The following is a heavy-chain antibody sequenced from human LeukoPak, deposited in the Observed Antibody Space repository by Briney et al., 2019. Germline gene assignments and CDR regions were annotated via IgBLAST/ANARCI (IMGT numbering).Heavy chain of an antibody. J-gene: IGHJ4*02. CDR3: ARNPSTSMEF. D-gene: IGHD5-18*01. CDR2: IKNDGSGT. Sequence: GGSLRLSCAASGFTFSNYWMHWVRQAPGKGLVWVSRIKNDGSGTIYADSVKGRFTISRDNAKNTPYLQMNSLRAEDTAVYYCARNPSTSMEFWGQGTLVTVSS. CDR1: GFTFSNYW. V-gene: IGHV3-74*01.